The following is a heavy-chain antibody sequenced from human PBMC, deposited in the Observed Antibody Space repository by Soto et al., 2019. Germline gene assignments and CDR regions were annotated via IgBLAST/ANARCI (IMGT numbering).Heavy chain of an antibody. CDR2: ISYDGNKE. J-gene: IGHJ6*02. V-gene: IGHV3-30*18. Sequence: QVQLVESGGGVVQPGRSLRLSCSASGFIFGTYGMDWVRQAPGKGLEWVALISYDGNKEFYADSVKGRFTISRDNSRNTLYLHMNSLKPEDTAMYYCAKETATSVDYYYFYGLDVWGPGTTVSVPS. CDR3: AKETATSVDYYYFYGLDV. CDR1: GFIFGTYG. D-gene: IGHD1-1*01.